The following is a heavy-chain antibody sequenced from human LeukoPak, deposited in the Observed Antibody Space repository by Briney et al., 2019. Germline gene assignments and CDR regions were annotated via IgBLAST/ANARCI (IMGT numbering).Heavy chain of an antibody. V-gene: IGHV4-59*01. Sequence: SETLSLTCTVSGGSISSFYWSWIRQPPGKGLEWIGYIYYSGNTNYNPSLKNRVTISVDTSKNQFSLKLSSVTAADTAVYYGARGYSGSYGRVDYWGQGTLATVSS. J-gene: IGHJ4*02. CDR2: IYYSGNT. CDR1: GGSISSFY. CDR3: ARGYSGSYGRVDY. D-gene: IGHD1-26*01.